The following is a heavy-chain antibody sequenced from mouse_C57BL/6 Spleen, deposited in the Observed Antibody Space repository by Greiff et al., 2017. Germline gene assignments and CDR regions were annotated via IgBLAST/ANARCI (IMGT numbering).Heavy chain of an antibody. J-gene: IGHJ1*03. CDR3: TRDEDFLWYFDV. V-gene: IGHV5-9-1*02. Sequence: EVKVEESGEGLVKPGGSLKLSCAASGFTFSSYAMSWVRQTPEKRLEWVAYISSGGDYIYYADTVKGRFTISRDNARNTLYLQMSSLKSEDTAMYYCTRDEDFLWYFDVWGTGTTVTVSS. CDR1: GFTFSSYA. CDR2: ISSGGDYI.